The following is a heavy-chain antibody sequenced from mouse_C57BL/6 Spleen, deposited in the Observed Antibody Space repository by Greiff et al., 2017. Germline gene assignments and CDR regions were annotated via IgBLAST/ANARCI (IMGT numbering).Heavy chain of an antibody. V-gene: IGHV1-52*01. Sequence: QVQLQQPGAELVRPGSSVKLSCKASGYTFTSYWMHWVKQRPIQGLEWIVNIDPSDSETHYNQKFKDKATLTVDKSSSTAYMQLSSLTSEDSAVYYCLGYGNYGTESFDVWGTGTTVTVSS. D-gene: IGHD2-1*01. CDR3: LGYGNYGTESFDV. CDR2: IDPSDSET. CDR1: GYTFTSYW. J-gene: IGHJ1*03.